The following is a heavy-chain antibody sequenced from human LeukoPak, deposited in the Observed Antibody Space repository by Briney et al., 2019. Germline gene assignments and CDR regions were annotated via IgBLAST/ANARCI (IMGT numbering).Heavy chain of an antibody. J-gene: IGHJ3*02. CDR3: ARDAPRAAAVGGLLAFDI. V-gene: IGHV3-7*01. CDR2: IKEDGSEK. CDR1: GFTLSSYW. D-gene: IGHD3-10*01. Sequence: GGSLRLSCAVSGFTLSSYWMSWVRQAPGKGLEWVANIKEDGSEKYYVDSVNGRFTISRDNSKNTLYLQMNSLRAEDTAVYYCARDAPRAAAVGGLLAFDIWGQGTMVTVSS.